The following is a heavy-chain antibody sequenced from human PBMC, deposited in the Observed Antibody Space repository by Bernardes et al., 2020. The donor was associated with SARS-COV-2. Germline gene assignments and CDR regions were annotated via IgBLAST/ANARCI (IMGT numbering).Heavy chain of an antibody. CDR3: ARAPMSVPPLTGILVVPAADRLDP. Sequence: SETLSLTCSVSGDSVSTDNWWSWVRQPPGKGLEWIGEIYHSGSTNYNPSLKSRVTISLDKSKNQFSLKLSSVTAADTAVYYCARAPMSVPPLTGILVVPAADRLDPWGQGTQVIVSS. CDR1: GDSVSTDNW. V-gene: IGHV4-4*02. CDR2: IYHSGST. J-gene: IGHJ5*02. D-gene: IGHD2-2*01.